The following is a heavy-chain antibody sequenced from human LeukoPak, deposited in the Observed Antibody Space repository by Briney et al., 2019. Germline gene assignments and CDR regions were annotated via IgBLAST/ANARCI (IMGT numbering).Heavy chain of an antibody. D-gene: IGHD3-10*01. V-gene: IGHV3-48*01. CDR1: GFTFSSYS. Sequence: GGSLRLSCAASGFTFSSYSMNWVRQAPGKGLEWVSYISSSSSTIYYADSVKGRFTISRDNAKNSLYLQMNRLRAEDTAVYYCARADRLLWFGELLHPHMDVWGQGTTVTVSS. J-gene: IGHJ6*02. CDR3: ARADRLLWFGELLHPHMDV. CDR2: ISSSSSTI.